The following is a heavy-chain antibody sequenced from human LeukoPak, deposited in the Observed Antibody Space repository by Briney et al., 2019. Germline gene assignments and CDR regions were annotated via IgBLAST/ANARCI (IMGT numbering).Heavy chain of an antibody. CDR2: IKQDGSEK. V-gene: IGHV3-7*01. CDR1: GFTFSSYW. CDR3: AAMGSYYGSGSYYGPGAFDI. J-gene: IGHJ3*02. D-gene: IGHD3-10*01. Sequence: PGGSLRLSCAASGFTFSSYWMSWVRQAPGKGLEWVANIKQDGSEKYYVDSVKGRFTISRDNAKNSLYLQMNSLRAEDMAAYYCAAMGSYYGSGSYYGPGAFDIWGQGTMVTVSS.